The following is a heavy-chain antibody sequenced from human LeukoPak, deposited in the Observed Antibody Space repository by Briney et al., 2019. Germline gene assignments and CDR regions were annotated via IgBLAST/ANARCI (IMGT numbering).Heavy chain of an antibody. V-gene: IGHV4-59*01. CDR2: IYYSGST. CDR1: GGSISSYY. D-gene: IGHD3-22*01. CDR3: ARVRGSGYLPPPAFDY. J-gene: IGHJ4*02. Sequence: SETLSLTCTVSGGSISSYYWSWIRQPPGKGLEWIGYIYYSGSTNYNPSLKSRVTISVDTSKNQFSLKLSSVTAADTAVYYCARVRGSGYLPPPAFDYWGQGTLVTVSS.